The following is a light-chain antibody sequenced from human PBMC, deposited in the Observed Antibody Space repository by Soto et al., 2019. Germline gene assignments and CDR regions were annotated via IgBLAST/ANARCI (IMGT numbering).Light chain of an antibody. CDR2: GAS. Sequence: EIVLTQSPGTLSLSPGERATLFCRASQSVSSSYLAWYQQTPGQAPRLLIYGASIRATGIPDRFSGSGSGTDFTLTINRLEPEDFAVYYCQQHGSSPYIFGQGTRLEIK. CDR1: QSVSSSY. J-gene: IGKJ2*01. V-gene: IGKV3-20*01. CDR3: QQHGSSPYI.